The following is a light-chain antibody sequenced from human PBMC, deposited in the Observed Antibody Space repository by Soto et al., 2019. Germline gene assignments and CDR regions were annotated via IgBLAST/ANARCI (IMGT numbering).Light chain of an antibody. CDR3: QQYGSSPPIT. J-gene: IGKJ5*01. CDR2: GAS. CDR1: QSVSSSY. V-gene: IGKV3-20*01. Sequence: EIVLTQSPGTLSLSPGERATLSCRASQSVSSSYLAWYQQKPGQAPRLLIYGASSRATGIPDRFSGSGSGTAFTLTISRLVPQDFAVYYCQQYGSSPPITFGQGTRLEIK.